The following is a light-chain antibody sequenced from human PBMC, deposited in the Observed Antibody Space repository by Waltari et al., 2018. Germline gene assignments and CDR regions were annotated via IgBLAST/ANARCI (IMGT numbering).Light chain of an antibody. CDR1: QSISSTY. V-gene: IGKV3-20*01. CDR3: QQSDTSSVT. Sequence: EIVLTQSAGTLSLSPGERATRSCRASQSISSTYLACYQQKPGQAPSLLIYAPSSRATGIPDRFSVSGSGTDLPLPINRLEPEDFAVYYCQQSDTSSVTFGQGTRLEIK. CDR2: APS. J-gene: IGKJ5*01.